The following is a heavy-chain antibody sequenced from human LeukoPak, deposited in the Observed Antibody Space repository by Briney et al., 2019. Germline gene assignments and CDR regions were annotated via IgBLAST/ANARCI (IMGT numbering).Heavy chain of an antibody. Sequence: ASVKVSCKASGDTFSSYAISWVRQAPGQGLEWMGGIIPIFGTANHAQQFQGRVTITADESTSTAYMELSSLRSEDTAVYYCARVYSSSYYRVDPWGQGTLVTVSS. D-gene: IGHD6-13*01. V-gene: IGHV1-69*13. CDR1: GDTFSSYA. CDR3: ARVYSSSYYRVDP. J-gene: IGHJ5*02. CDR2: IIPIFGTA.